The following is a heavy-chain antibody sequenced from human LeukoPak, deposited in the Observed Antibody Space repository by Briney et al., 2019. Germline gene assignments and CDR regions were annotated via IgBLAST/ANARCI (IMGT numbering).Heavy chain of an antibody. Sequence: ASVKVSCKASGHRFTNFGITWVRQAPGQGLEWMGWTTPYDDNPEYGKKFQGRVTMTTDTSTDTAYLEVSSLRPDDTAVYYCAKVDPPIIAGARGDAFEIWGQGTLVTVSS. CDR1: GHRFTNFG. V-gene: IGHV1-18*01. D-gene: IGHD1-26*01. J-gene: IGHJ3*02. CDR2: TTPYDDNP. CDR3: AKVDPPIIAGARGDAFEI.